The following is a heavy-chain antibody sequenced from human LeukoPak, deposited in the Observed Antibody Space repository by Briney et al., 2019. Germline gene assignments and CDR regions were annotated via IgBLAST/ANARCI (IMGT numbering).Heavy chain of an antibody. Sequence: GGSLRLSCAASGFTFSSYWMSWVRQAPGKGLEWVANIKQDGSEKYYVDSVKGRFTISRDNAKNSLYLQMNSLRADDTAVYYCARETYCSGGSCYKGNAFDIWGQGTMVTVSS. CDR3: ARETYCSGGSCYKGNAFDI. D-gene: IGHD2-15*01. CDR2: IKQDGSEK. V-gene: IGHV3-7*01. CDR1: GFTFSSYW. J-gene: IGHJ3*02.